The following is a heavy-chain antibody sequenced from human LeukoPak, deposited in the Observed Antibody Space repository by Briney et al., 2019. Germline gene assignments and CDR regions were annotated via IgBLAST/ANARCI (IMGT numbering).Heavy chain of an antibody. V-gene: IGHV3-23*01. CDR2: ISGSGGST. J-gene: IGHJ4*02. Sequence: PGGSLRLSCAASGFTFSSYAMSWVRQAPGKGLEWVSAISGSGGSTYYADSVKGRFTISRDNSKNTLYLQMNSLRAEDTAVYYCAKSPRSGAKQYYFDYWGQGTLSPSPQ. D-gene: IGHD3-10*01. CDR1: GFTFSSYA. CDR3: AKSPRSGAKQYYFDY.